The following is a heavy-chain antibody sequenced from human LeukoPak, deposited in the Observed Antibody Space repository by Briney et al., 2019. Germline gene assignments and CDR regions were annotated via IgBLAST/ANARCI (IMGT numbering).Heavy chain of an antibody. CDR1: GGSFSGYS. Sequence: SETLSLTCAVNGGSFSGYSWSWIRQPPGKGLEGIGEINHSGSTKYNPSLKSRVTISVDTSKKQLSLELSSMTAADTAVYYCARGYCSSTSCYGAAFDIWGQGTMVTVSS. CDR2: INHSGST. J-gene: IGHJ3*02. D-gene: IGHD2-2*01. V-gene: IGHV4-34*01. CDR3: ARGYCSSTSCYGAAFDI.